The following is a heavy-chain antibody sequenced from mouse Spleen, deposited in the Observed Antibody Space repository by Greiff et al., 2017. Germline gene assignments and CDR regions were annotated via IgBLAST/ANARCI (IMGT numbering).Heavy chain of an antibody. J-gene: IGHJ2*01. CDR1: GYTFTDYE. Sequence: ESGAELVRPGASVTLSCKASGYTFTDYEMHWVKQTPVNGLEWIGDIDPETGGTAYNQKFKGKATLTADKSSSTAYMELRSLTSEDSAVYYCTSKTKLGRAYFDYWGQGTTLTVSS. D-gene: IGHD4-1*01. CDR3: TSKTKLGRAYFDY. CDR2: IDPETGGT. V-gene: IGHV1-15*01.